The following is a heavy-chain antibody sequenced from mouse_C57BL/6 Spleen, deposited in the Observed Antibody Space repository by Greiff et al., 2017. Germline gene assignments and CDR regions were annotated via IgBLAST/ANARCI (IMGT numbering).Heavy chain of an antibody. J-gene: IGHJ2*01. V-gene: IGHV3-6*01. CDR3: ARETTGFDY. D-gene: IGHD1-1*01. CDR1: GYSITSGYY. Sequence: EVKLQESGPGLVKPSQSLSLTCSVTGYSITSGYYWTWIRQFPGNKLEWMGYISYDGSNNYNPSLKNLISITRDTSKNQFFLKLNSVTTEDTATYYCARETTGFDYWGQGTTLTVSS. CDR2: ISYDGSN.